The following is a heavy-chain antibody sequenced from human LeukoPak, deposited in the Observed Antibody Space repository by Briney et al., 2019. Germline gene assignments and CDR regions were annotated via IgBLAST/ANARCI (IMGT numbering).Heavy chain of an antibody. D-gene: IGHD6-13*01. V-gene: IGHV3-74*01. CDR2: INDDGSDT. Sequence: PGGSLRLSCAASGFTFKLYWMHWVRQVPGKGPVWVARINDDGSDTVYADSVKGRFTISRDDAKNMLFLQMNSLRGEDTAVYYCAKAPVIAAAVSMDVWGQGTTVTVSS. CDR1: GFTFKLYW. CDR3: AKAPVIAAAVSMDV. J-gene: IGHJ6*02.